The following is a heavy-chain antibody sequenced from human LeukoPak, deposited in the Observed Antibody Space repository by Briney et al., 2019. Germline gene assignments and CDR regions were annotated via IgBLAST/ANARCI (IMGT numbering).Heavy chain of an antibody. CDR3: AKDGDSSGWYYFDY. D-gene: IGHD6-19*01. Sequence: PGGSLTLSCAASGFTFSRYGMPWVRQAPGKGLEWVAAISYDGSNKYYADSVKGRFTISRDNSKNTLYLQMNSLRAEDTAVYYCAKDGDSSGWYYFDYWGQGTLVTVSS. J-gene: IGHJ4*02. CDR1: GFTFSRYG. V-gene: IGHV3-30*18. CDR2: ISYDGSNK.